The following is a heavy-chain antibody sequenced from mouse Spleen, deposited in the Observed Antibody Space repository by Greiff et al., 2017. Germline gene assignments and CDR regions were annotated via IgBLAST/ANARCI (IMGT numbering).Heavy chain of an antibody. J-gene: IGHJ1*01. Sequence: VQLKESGAELVKPGASVKLSCTASGFNITDTYMHWVKQRPEQGLEWIGRIDPANGNTKYDPKFQGKATITADTSSNTAYLQLSSLTSEDTAVYYCARKGRTGYFDVWGAGTTVTVSS. V-gene: IGHV14-3*02. CDR1: GFNITDTY. CDR2: IDPANGNT. CDR3: ARKGRTGYFDV.